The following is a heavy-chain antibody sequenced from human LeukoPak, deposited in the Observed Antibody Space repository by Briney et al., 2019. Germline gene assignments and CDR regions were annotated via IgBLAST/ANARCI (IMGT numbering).Heavy chain of an antibody. J-gene: IGHJ4*02. CDR2: IYYSGST. V-gene: IGHV4-31*02. CDR3: ARAPIGDYDFWSGYYNGGIDY. Sequence: SWIRQAPGKGLEWIGYIYYSGSTYYNPSLKSRVTISVDTSKNQFSLKLSSVTAADTAVYYCARAPIGDYDFWSGYYNGGIDYWGQGTLVTVSS. D-gene: IGHD3-3*01.